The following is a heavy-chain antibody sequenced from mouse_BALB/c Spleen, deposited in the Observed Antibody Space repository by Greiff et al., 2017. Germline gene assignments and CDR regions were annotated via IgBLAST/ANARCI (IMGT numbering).Heavy chain of an antibody. Sequence: QVQLQQSGAELAKPGASVKMSCKASGYTFTSYWMHWVKQRPGQGLEWIGYINPSTGYTEYNQKFKDKATLTADKSSSTAYMQLSSLTSEDSAVYYCAKEDRYDGYYYAMDYWGQGTSVTVSS. CDR1: GYTFTSYW. V-gene: IGHV1-7*01. CDR3: AKEDRYDGYYYAMDY. CDR2: INPSTGYT. J-gene: IGHJ4*01. D-gene: IGHD2-14*01.